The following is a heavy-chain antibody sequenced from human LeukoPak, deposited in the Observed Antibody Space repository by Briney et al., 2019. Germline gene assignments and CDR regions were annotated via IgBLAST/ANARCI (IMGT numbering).Heavy chain of an antibody. CDR2: MNPDSGNT. CDR3: ARRIAAAGVGIAY. D-gene: IGHD6-13*01. J-gene: IGHJ4*02. V-gene: IGHV1-8*01. CDR1: GHTFTSYD. Sequence: ASVKVSCKASGHTFTSYDINWVRQATGQGLEWMGWMNPDSGNTGYAQKFQGRVTMTRNPSISTAYMELSSLTSEDTAVYYCARRIAAAGVGIAYWGQGTLVTVSS.